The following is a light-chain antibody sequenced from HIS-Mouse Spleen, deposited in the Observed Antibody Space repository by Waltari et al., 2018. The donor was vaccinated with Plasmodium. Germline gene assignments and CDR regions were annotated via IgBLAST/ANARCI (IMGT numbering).Light chain of an antibody. J-gene: IGLJ3*02. CDR3: AAWDDSLSGPV. V-gene: IGLV1-47*01. Sequence: QSALTQPPSASGTPGQRVTISCSGSSSNIGSNYVYWYQQLPGTAPKLLIYRNNQRHSGVPDRFSGSKSGTAASLAISGRRSDDEADYYWAAWDDSLSGPVFGGGTKLTVL. CDR2: RNN. CDR1: SSNIGSNY.